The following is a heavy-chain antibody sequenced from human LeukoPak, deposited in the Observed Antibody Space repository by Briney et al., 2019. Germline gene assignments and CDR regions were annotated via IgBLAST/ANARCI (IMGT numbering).Heavy chain of an antibody. CDR1: GFTFSTYG. CDR2: IRYDGSNK. V-gene: IGHV3-30*02. J-gene: IGHJ4*02. D-gene: IGHD3-22*01. Sequence: GGSLRLSCAASGFTFSTYGMHWVRQAPGKGLEWVTFIRYDGSNKYYADSVKGRFTISRDNSKNTLYLQMNSLRAEDTAVYYCAKDPNYYDSSGTLGYWGQGTLVTVSS. CDR3: AKDPNYYDSSGTLGY.